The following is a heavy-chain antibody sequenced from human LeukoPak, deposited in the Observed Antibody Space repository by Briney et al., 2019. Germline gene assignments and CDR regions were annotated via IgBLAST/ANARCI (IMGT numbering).Heavy chain of an antibody. CDR2: ISYDGSNK. CDR1: GFTFSDYY. D-gene: IGHD6-6*01. Sequence: GGSLRLSCAASGFTFSDYYMSWIRQAPGKGLEWVAVISYDGSNKYYADSVKGRFTISRDNSKNTLYLQMNSLRAEDTAVYYCANDTFTGTARNWGQGTMVTVSS. J-gene: IGHJ3*01. CDR3: ANDTFTGTARN. V-gene: IGHV3-30*18.